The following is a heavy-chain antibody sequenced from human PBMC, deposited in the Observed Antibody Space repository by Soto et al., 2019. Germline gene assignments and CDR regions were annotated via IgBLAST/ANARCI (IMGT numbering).Heavy chain of an antibody. J-gene: IGHJ6*02. V-gene: IGHV1-69*02. CDR2: IIPILGIA. Sequence: GASVKVSCKASGGTFSSYTISWVRQAPGQGLEWMGRIIPILGIANYAQKFQGRVTITADKSTSTAYMELSSLRSEDTAVYYCARSTSSGSSGVDYYYYGMDVWGQGTTVTV. CDR1: GGTFSSYT. D-gene: IGHD6-19*01. CDR3: ARSTSSGSSGVDYYYYGMDV.